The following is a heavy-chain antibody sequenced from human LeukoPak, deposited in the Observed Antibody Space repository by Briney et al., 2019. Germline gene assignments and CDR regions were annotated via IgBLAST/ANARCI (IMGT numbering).Heavy chain of an antibody. CDR3: ARVSAGYDVPPFYYYYGMDV. CDR2: ISAYNGNT. J-gene: IGHJ6*02. Sequence: ASVKVSCKASGYTFTSYGISWVRQAPGQGLEWMGGISAYNGNTNYAQKLQGRVTMTTDTSTSTAYMELRSLRSDDTAVYYCARVSAGYDVPPFYYYYGMDVWGQGTTVTVSS. D-gene: IGHD5-12*01. V-gene: IGHV1-18*01. CDR1: GYTFTSYG.